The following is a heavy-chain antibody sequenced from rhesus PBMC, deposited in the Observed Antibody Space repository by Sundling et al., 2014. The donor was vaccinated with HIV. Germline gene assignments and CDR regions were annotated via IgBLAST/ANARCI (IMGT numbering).Heavy chain of an antibody. D-gene: IGHD5-42*01. CDR1: GNTFTDHY. CDR2: MNPKTGGT. Sequence: QVHLVQSGAEVKKPGSSVKVSCKASGNTFTDHYMHWVRQAPGQGLKWMGEMNPKTGGTNSAQKFQGRVTMTRDTSTSTAYMNLSSLRSEDTAVYYCATTGGGYSGYSRSGLDSWGQGVVVTVSS. J-gene: IGHJ6*01. V-gene: IGHV1-138*01. CDR3: ATTGGGYSGYSRSGLDS.